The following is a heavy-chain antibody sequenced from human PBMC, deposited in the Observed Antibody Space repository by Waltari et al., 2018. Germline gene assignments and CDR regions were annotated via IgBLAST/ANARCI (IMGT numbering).Heavy chain of an antibody. V-gene: IGHV3-23*04. J-gene: IGHJ5*02. CDR2: ISGGGGA. CDR3: ANLLS. Sequence: EVQLVESGGDLVQPGGSLRPYCAASGFTFSSYTIYWVRQATGKGLEWVSAISGGGGAYYADSVKGRFTISRDNSRNTVFLQMNTLRVEDTAVYYCANLLSWGQGTTVAVSS. D-gene: IGHD3-3*01. CDR1: GFTFSSYT.